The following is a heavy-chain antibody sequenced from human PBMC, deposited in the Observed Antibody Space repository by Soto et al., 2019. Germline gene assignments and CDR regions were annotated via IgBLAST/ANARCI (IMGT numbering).Heavy chain of an antibody. CDR3: AKDKGDTTTDAFDI. Sequence: GGSLRLSCAASGFTFRSYGIHWGRQAPGKGLEWVAVISYDGSNKYYADSVKGRFTISRDNSKNTLYLQMNSLRAEDTAVYYCAKDKGDTTTDAFDIWGQGTMVTVSS. CDR2: ISYDGSNK. J-gene: IGHJ3*02. V-gene: IGHV3-30*18. D-gene: IGHD2-21*02. CDR1: GFTFRSYG.